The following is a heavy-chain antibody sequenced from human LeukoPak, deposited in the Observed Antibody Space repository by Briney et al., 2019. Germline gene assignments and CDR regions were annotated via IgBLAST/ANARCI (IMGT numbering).Heavy chain of an antibody. CDR2: IIPISGTT. CDR3: ARKLRLGGNWFDP. D-gene: IGHD1-26*01. CDR1: GGTFSSYA. Sequence: SVKVSCKASGGTFSSYAISWVRQAPGQGLEWMGKIIPISGTTNYAQKFQGRVTFTADESTSTAYMELSSLRSEDTALYYCARKLRLGGNWFDPWGQGTLVTVSS. J-gene: IGHJ5*02. V-gene: IGHV1-69*15.